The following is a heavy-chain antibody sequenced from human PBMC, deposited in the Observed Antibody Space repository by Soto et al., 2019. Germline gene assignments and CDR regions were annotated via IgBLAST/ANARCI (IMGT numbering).Heavy chain of an antibody. CDR3: AKDFKISGGHYGSLNYYYGMDV. D-gene: IGHD3-10*01. Sequence: EVQLLESGGDLIQPGGSLRLSCVASGITFGSRAMSWVRQAPGEGLEWVSTITDTGGDAKYADSVRGRFTISRDNSKKTLYLQMSSLRADDSAVYFCAKDFKISGGHYGSLNYYYGMDVWGQGTTVTVSS. CDR2: ITDTGGDA. CDR1: GITFGSRA. J-gene: IGHJ6*02. V-gene: IGHV3-23*01.